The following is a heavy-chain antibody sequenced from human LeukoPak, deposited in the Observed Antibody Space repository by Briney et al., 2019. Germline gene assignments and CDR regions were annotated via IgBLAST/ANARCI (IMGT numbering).Heavy chain of an antibody. CDR1: GFTFSSYG. J-gene: IGHJ4*02. CDR2: ISYDGSNK. V-gene: IGHV3-30*03. D-gene: IGHD6-13*01. Sequence: PGRSLRLSCAASGFTFSSYGMHWVRQAPGKGLEWVAVISYDGSNKYYADSVKGRFTISRDNSKNTLYLQMNSLRAEDTAVYYCARGSIAAAGPQLGYWGQGTLVTVSS. CDR3: ARGSIAAAGPQLGY.